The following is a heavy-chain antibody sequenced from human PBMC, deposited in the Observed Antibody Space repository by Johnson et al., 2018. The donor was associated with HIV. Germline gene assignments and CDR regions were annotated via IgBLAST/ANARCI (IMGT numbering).Heavy chain of an antibody. CDR2: IAHDESIT. V-gene: IGHV3-30*03. CDR1: GFTFANYG. Sequence: VQLVESGGGLVQPGGSLRLSCAASGFTFANYGMHWVRQAPGKGLEWVAFIAHDESITHYADSVKGRFTMSRDNSKNSLYLQMSSLRAEDTAVYYCARDESYRKYALTAFDIWGQGTMVTVSS. J-gene: IGHJ3*02. CDR3: ARDESYRKYALTAFDI. D-gene: IGHD1-14*01.